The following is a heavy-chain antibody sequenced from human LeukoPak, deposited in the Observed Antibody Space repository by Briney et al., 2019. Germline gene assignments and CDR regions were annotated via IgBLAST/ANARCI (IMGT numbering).Heavy chain of an antibody. CDR2: ISGRGSPI. Sequence: GGSLTLLCAPSGFTLSYLSMNWVRQATGKGLEWVSYISGRGSPIDYADSVKGRFTISRDNAKNSLFLQMDSLRDEDTAVYYCARDYNWAFDYWGQGTPVTVSS. J-gene: IGHJ4*02. CDR3: ARDYNWAFDY. CDR1: GFTLSYLS. V-gene: IGHV3-48*02. D-gene: IGHD5-24*01.